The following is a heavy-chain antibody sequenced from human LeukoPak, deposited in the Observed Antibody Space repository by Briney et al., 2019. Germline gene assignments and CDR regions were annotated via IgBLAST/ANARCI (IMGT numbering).Heavy chain of an antibody. CDR1: GFTFSSYS. CDR2: ISSSSSYI. J-gene: IGHJ4*02. V-gene: IGHV3-21*01. D-gene: IGHD3/OR15-3a*01. Sequence: PGGSLRLSCAASGFTFSSYSMNWVRQAPGKGLEWVSSISSSSSYIYYGDSVKGRFTISRDNAKNSLYLQMNSLRAEDTAVYYCVRDQLDSGDFDYWGQGILVTVSS. CDR3: VRDQLDSGDFDY.